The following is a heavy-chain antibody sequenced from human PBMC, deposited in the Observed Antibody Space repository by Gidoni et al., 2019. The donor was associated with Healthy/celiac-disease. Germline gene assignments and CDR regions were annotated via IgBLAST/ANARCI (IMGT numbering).Heavy chain of an antibody. J-gene: IGHJ6*03. CDR1: GYTFTSYY. CDR3: ARDMCHRIGYYYDFCYYFMDV. V-gene: IGHV1-46*01. Sequence: QVQLVQSGAEVKKPGASVKVSCQASGYTFTSYYMHWVRQAPGQGLEWMGIINPSGGSTSYAQKFQGRVTMTRDTSTSTVYMELSSLRSEDTAVYYCARDMCHRIGYYYDFCYYFMDVWGKGTTVTVSS. D-gene: IGHD3-3*01. CDR2: INPSGGST.